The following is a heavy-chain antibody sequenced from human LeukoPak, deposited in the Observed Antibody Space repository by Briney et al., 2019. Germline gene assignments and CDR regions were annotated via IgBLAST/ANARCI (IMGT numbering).Heavy chain of an antibody. CDR1: GFTLSNYG. CDR3: ARRRAGIPIDY. D-gene: IGHD2-21*01. Sequence: PGGSLRLSCAASGFTLSNYGMHWVRQAPGKGLEWVANIKQDGSEKYYVDSVKGRFTISRDNAKNSLYLQMNSLRAEDTAVYYCARRRAGIPIDYWGQGTLVTVSS. CDR2: IKQDGSEK. J-gene: IGHJ4*02. V-gene: IGHV3-7*01.